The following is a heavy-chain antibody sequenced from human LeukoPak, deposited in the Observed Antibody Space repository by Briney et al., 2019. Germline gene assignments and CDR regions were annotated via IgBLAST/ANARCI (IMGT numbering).Heavy chain of an antibody. CDR3: AREAYSGSLDAFDI. D-gene: IGHD1-26*01. J-gene: IGHJ3*02. V-gene: IGHV1-18*01. Sequence: ASVKVSCKASGYTFTSYGISWVRQAPGQGLEWRGWISAYNGNTNYAQKLQGRVTMTTDTSTSTAYMELRSLRSDDTAVYYCAREAYSGSLDAFDIWGQGTMVTVSS. CDR2: ISAYNGNT. CDR1: GYTFTSYG.